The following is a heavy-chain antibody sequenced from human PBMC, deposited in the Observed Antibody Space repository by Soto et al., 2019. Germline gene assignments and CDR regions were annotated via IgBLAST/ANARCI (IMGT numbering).Heavy chain of an antibody. CDR2: ITRDSSTT. J-gene: IGHJ5*02. CDR3: ARDRPASMNAS. D-gene: IGHD2-2*01. CDR1: GFTFSIYS. V-gene: IGHV3-48*02. Sequence: GGSLRLSCASSGFTFSIYSMNWVRQAPGKGLEWVSYITRDSSTTYYADSVKGRFTISRDNAKNSLSLQMNNLRDEDTAVYYCARDRPASMNASWGQGTLVTVSS.